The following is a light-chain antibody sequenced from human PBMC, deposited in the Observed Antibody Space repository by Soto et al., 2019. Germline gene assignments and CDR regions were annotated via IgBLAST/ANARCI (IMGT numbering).Light chain of an antibody. CDR2: DAS. V-gene: IGKV1-5*01. CDR3: QQYNSYPWT. J-gene: IGKJ1*01. CDR1: QSISSW. Sequence: DIQMTQSPSTLSASVGDRVTITCRASQSISSWLAWYQQKPGKAPKLLIYDASSLESGVPSRFSGSGSGTEVTLTISSLQPDDLATYYGQQYNSYPWTFGQGTKVEIK.